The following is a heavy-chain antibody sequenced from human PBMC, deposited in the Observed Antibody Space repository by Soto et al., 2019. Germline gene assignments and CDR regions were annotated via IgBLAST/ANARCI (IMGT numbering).Heavy chain of an antibody. D-gene: IGHD1-26*01. CDR3: ATTIVGAAYGMDV. CDR1: GGTFSSYA. V-gene: IGHV1-69*13. J-gene: IGHJ6*02. CDR2: IIPIFGTA. Sequence: SVKVSFKASGGTFSSYAISWLRQAPGQGLEWMGGIIPIFGTANYAQKFQGRVTITADESTSTAYMELSSLRSEDTAVYYCATTIVGAAYGMDVWGQGTTVTVSS.